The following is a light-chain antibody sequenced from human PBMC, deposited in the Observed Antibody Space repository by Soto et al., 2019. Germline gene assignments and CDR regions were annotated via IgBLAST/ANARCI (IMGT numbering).Light chain of an antibody. Sequence: QSVLTQPPSVSGALGERVTISCTGSGLNIGAGYDVHWYQQLPGTAPKVVIYGNKIRPSEAPDRFSSSKSGTPDSLAIPGIQAEVEAEYYCQSFDAGVSGYEFGRRTNVTVL. V-gene: IGLV1-40*01. CDR3: QSFDAGVSGYE. J-gene: IGLJ1*01. CDR1: GLNIGAGYD. CDR2: GNK.